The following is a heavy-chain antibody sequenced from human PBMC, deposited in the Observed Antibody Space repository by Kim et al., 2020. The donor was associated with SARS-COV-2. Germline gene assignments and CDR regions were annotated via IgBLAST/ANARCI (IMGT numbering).Heavy chain of an antibody. D-gene: IGHD2-2*01. V-gene: IGHV4-34*01. J-gene: IGHJ5*01. CDR2: GKK. CDR3: ASVGYCFSTVRSYQLDS. Sequence: GKKNYNPSLKSRVTISVDTSKNQFSLKLSSVTAADTAVYYCASVGYCFSTVRSYQLDSWG.